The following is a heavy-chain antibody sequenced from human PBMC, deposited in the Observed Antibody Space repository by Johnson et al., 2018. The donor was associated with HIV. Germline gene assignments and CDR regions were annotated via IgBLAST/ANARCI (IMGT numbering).Heavy chain of an antibody. CDR3: AKDIEYSSSLCAFDI. CDR1: GFTFSSYW. D-gene: IGHD6-6*01. V-gene: IGHV3-7*05. J-gene: IGHJ3*02. CDR2: IKQDGSEK. Sequence: EVLLVESGGGVVQPGGSLRLSCAASGFTFSSYWMSWVRQAPGKGLEWVANIKQDGSEKYYVDSVKGRFTISRDKAKNSMYLQMNRMRAEETALYYCAKDIEYSSSLCAFDIWGQGTMVTVSS.